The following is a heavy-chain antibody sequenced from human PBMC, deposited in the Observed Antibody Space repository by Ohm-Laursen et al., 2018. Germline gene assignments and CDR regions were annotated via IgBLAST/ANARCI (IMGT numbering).Heavy chain of an antibody. CDR2: INHIGRT. Sequence: TLSLTCAVYGGSFSGYDWSWIRQPPGKGLEWIGEINHIGRTNYNPSLKSRVTISVDTSKNQFSLKLSSSTDADTVVYYCAREGKSDDSTGYFLGYWGPGTLVTVSS. D-gene: IGHD3-22*01. V-gene: IGHV4-34*01. CDR1: GGSFSGYD. J-gene: IGHJ4*02. CDR3: AREGKSDDSTGYFLGY.